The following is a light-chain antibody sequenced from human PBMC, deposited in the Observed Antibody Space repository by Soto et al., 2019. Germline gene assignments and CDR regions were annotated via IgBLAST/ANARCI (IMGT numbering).Light chain of an antibody. CDR2: GAS. J-gene: IGKJ2*01. Sequence: EIELTQSPGTLSLSPGERATLSCRASQSVSRSYLAWYQQKPGQAPRLLIYGASSRATGIPDRFSGSGSGTDFTLTISRLEPEDLAVYYCQQYGSPRTFGQGTKLEIK. CDR1: QSVSRSY. CDR3: QQYGSPRT. V-gene: IGKV3-20*01.